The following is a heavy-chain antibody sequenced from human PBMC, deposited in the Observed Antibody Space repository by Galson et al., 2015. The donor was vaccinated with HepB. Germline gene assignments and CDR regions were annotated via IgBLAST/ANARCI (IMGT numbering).Heavy chain of an antibody. Sequence: LRLSCAASGFTFSDYYMSWIRQAPGKGLEWVSYISVTSTYTNYSDSVKGRFAVSRDNAKNSLYLQMNTLRAEDTAIYYCARDRGSYCGGDCSDYYFDYWGQGTLVTVSS. J-gene: IGHJ4*02. CDR1: GFTFSDYY. CDR3: ARDRGSYCGGDCSDYYFDY. V-gene: IGHV3-11*06. CDR2: ISVTSTYT. D-gene: IGHD2-21*02.